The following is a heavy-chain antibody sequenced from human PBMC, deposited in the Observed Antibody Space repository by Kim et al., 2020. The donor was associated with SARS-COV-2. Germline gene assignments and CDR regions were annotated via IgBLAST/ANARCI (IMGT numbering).Heavy chain of an antibody. V-gene: IGHV4-34*01. D-gene: IGHD2-2*01. CDR3: ARVGYCSSTSCYADYFDY. Sequence: SETLSLTCAVYGGSFSGYYWSWIRQPPGKGLEWIGEINHSGSTNYNPSLKSRVTISVDTSKNQFSLKLSSVTAADTAVYYCARVGYCSSTSCYADYFDYWGQGTLVTV. J-gene: IGHJ4*02. CDR2: INHSGST. CDR1: GGSFSGYY.